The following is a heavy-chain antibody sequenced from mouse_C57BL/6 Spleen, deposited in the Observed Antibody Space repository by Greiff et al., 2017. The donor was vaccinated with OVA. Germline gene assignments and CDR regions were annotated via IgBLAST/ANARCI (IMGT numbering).Heavy chain of an antibody. Sequence: EVHLVESGPGLVKPSQSLSLTCSVTGYSITSGYYWNWIRQFPGNKLEWMGYISYDGSNNYNPSLKNRISITRDTSKNQFFLKLNSVTTEDTATYYCARGGYDGYFDVWGTGTTVTVSS. CDR1: GYSITSGYY. J-gene: IGHJ1*03. CDR3: ARGGYDGYFDV. V-gene: IGHV3-6*01. CDR2: ISYDGSN. D-gene: IGHD2-2*01.